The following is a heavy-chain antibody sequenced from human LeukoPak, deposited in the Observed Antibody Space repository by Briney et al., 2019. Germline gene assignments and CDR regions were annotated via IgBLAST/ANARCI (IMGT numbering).Heavy chain of an antibody. D-gene: IGHD2-2*01. J-gene: IGHJ3*01. V-gene: IGHV3-23*01. CDR1: GLPFSTYA. Sequence: GGSLRLSCAASGLPFSTYAMTWVRQAPGKGLEWVSTIFDNGRGIHYADSVKGRFSVSRDDSRNTVFLQMNGLRAEDTAVYYCVNYCSNNGCNRKNAFDFWGPGTKVTVSS. CDR3: VNYCSNNGCNRKNAFDF. CDR2: IFDNGRGI.